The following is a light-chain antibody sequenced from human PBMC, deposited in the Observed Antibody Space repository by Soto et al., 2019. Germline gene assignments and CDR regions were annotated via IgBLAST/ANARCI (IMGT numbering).Light chain of an antibody. V-gene: IGLV2-14*01. J-gene: IGLJ7*01. CDR2: DVT. CDR3: TSYTNSNTLI. CDR1: SSDIGLYNY. Sequence: QSVLTQPASVSGSAGQSVTISCTGASSDIGLYNYVSWYQQHPAKAPKLMVYDVTHRPSGVSNRFSGSKSGNTASLTISGLLVEDESDYYCTSYTNSNTLIFGGGTQLTVL.